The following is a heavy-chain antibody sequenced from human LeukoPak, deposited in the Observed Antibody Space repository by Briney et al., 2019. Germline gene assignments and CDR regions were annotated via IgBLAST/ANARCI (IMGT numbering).Heavy chain of an antibody. D-gene: IGHD3-10*01. CDR3: ATTPGAYYYYHMDV. CDR2: ISDDGSNK. V-gene: IGHV3-30*04. Sequence: GGSLRLSCAASGFTLITYAMHWVRQAPGKGLEWVAVISDDGSNKYYADSVKGRFTISRDNSKNTLYLQMNSLRAEDTAVYYCATTPGAYYYYHMDVWGQGTTVTVSS. J-gene: IGHJ6*02. CDR1: GFTLITYA.